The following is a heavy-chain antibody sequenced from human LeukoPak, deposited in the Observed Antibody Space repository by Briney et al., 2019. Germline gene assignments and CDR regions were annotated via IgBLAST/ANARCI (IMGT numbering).Heavy chain of an antibody. D-gene: IGHD3-3*01. CDR1: GFTFSNYA. J-gene: IGHJ4*02. CDR2: ISYDGSNK. CDR3: AKAHYVLESWFDY. Sequence: GRSLRLSCAASGFTFSNYAMHWVRQAPGKGLEWVAVISYDGSNKNYADSVKGRFTISRDNSKNTLYLQMDSLRPEDTAVYYCAKAHYVLESWFDYWGQGTLVTVSS. V-gene: IGHV3-30*04.